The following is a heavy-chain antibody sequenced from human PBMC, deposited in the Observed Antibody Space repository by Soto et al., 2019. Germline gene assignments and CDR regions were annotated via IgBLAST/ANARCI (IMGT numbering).Heavy chain of an antibody. J-gene: IGHJ6*02. CDR3: AKDQGVGATHYYYYGMDV. D-gene: IGHD1-26*01. Sequence: PGGSLRLSCAASGFTFSSYAMSWVRQAPGKGLEWVSAISGSGGSTYYADSVKGRFTNSRDNSKNTLYLQMNSLRAEDTAVYYCAKDQGVGATHYYYYGMDVWGQGTTVTVSS. CDR2: ISGSGGST. V-gene: IGHV3-23*01. CDR1: GFTFSSYA.